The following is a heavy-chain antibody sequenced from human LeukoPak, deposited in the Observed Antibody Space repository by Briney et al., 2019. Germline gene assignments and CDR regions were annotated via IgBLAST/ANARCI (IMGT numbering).Heavy chain of an antibody. D-gene: IGHD1-7*01. CDR2: TSSDLNVK. Sequence: GGSLGLSCAASGFTFRNYVIHWVRQAPGKGLEWVAVTSSDLNVKLYADSVKGRFTISRDNSRSTLYLQMNSLRPEDTAIYYCARDYWWNYDYWGQGTLVTVSS. V-gene: IGHV3-30-3*01. J-gene: IGHJ4*02. CDR1: GFTFRNYV. CDR3: ARDYWWNYDY.